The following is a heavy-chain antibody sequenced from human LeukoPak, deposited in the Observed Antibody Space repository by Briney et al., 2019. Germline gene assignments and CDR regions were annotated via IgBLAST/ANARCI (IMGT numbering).Heavy chain of an antibody. CDR1: GDSISSDY. CDR3: ARVGSAYYYAMDV. J-gene: IGHJ6*02. V-gene: IGHV4-59*01. CDR2: IYYTGST. D-gene: IGHD3-16*01. Sequence: SETLSLTCTVSGDSISSDYWSWIRQPPGTGLEWVGYIYYTGSTSYNPSLKSRVTIAIDMFKNQFSLKVRSVTTEDSALYYCARVGSAYYYAMDVWGQGTTVTVSS.